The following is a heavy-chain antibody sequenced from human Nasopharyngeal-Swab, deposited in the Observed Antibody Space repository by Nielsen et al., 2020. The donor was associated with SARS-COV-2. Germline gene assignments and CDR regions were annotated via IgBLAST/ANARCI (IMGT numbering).Heavy chain of an antibody. Sequence: SETLSLTCTASGGSISSYYWSWIRQPPGKGLEWIGYIYYSGSTNYNPSLKSRVTISVETSKNQFSLKLSSVTAADTAVYYCARGGRITIIDYWGQGTLVTVSS. CDR1: GGSISSYY. D-gene: IGHD3-3*01. J-gene: IGHJ4*02. CDR2: IYYSGST. CDR3: ARGGRITIIDY. V-gene: IGHV4-59*01.